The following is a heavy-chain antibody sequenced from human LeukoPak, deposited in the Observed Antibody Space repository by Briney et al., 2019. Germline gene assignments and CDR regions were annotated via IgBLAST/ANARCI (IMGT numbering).Heavy chain of an antibody. CDR2: ISGSGGST. Sequence: GGSLRLSCAASGFTFDDYAMHWVRQAPGKGLEWVSGISGSGGSTYYADSVKGRFTISRDNSKNTLYLQMNSLRAEDTAVYYCAKDLGSSSGRSYWGQGTLVTVSS. J-gene: IGHJ4*02. CDR1: GFTFDDYA. D-gene: IGHD6-6*01. V-gene: IGHV3-23*01. CDR3: AKDLGSSSGRSY.